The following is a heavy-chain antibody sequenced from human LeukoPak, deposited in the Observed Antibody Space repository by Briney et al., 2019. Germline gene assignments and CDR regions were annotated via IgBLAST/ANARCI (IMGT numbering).Heavy chain of an antibody. V-gene: IGHV1-69*05. CDR1: GGTFSSYA. CDR3: ASSLAVDDYGDHFDY. J-gene: IGHJ4*02. D-gene: IGHD4-17*01. Sequence: SVKVSCKASGGTFSSYAISWVRQAPGQGLEWMGRIIPIFGTANYAQKFRGRVTITTDESTSTAYMELSSLRSEDTAVYYCASSLAVDDYGDHFDYWGQGTLVTVSS. CDR2: IIPIFGTA.